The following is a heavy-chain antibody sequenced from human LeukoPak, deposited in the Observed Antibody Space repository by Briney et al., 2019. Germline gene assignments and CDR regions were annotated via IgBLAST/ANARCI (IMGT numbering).Heavy chain of an antibody. CDR3: VKGQGPTVYYYGMDV. CDR2: ISFNRGST. Sequence: GGSLRLSCSASGFTVKNYAMHWVRQAPGKGLEYVSGISFNRGSTNYADSVKGRFTISRDNSKNTVYLQMSSLRGEDTAVFYCVKGQGPTVYYYGMDVWGQGTTVTVSS. D-gene: IGHD4-11*01. V-gene: IGHV3-64D*09. J-gene: IGHJ6*02. CDR1: GFTVKNYA.